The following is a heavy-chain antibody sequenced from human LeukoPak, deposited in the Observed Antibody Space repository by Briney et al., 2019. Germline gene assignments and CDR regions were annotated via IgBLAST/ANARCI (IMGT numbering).Heavy chain of an antibody. CDR3: ARVSGAHSYYYYYMDV. V-gene: IGHV4-61*02. J-gene: IGHJ6*03. Sequence: SETLSLTCTVSGGSISSGSYYWSWIRQPAGKGLEWIGRIYTSGSTNYNPSLKSRVTISVDTSKNQFYLKLSSVTAADTAVYYCARVSGAHSYYYYYMDVWGKGTTVTVSS. CDR2: IYTSGST. CDR1: GGSISSGSYY. D-gene: IGHD3-10*01.